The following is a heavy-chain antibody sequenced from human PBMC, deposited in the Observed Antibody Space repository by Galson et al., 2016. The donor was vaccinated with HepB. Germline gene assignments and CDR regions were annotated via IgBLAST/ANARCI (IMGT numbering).Heavy chain of an antibody. CDR2: IGGSGSST. V-gene: IGHV3-23*01. CDR3: AKRYCSGGSCYHVDH. D-gene: IGHD2-15*01. Sequence: SLRLSCAASGFTFSTYAMRWVRQAPGKGLEWVSLIGGSGSSTFYADSVKGRFTISRDNSKNTLYLQMNSLRAEDTAVYYCAKRYCSGGSCYHVDHWGQGTLVTVSS. J-gene: IGHJ5*02. CDR1: GFTFSTYA.